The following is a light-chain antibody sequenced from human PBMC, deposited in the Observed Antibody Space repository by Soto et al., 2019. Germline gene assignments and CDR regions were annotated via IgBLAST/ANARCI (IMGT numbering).Light chain of an antibody. CDR1: QTVYSN. CDR3: QQYHNWPIT. Sequence: EIVRTQSPATLSVSPGERATLSFRASQTVYSNLAWYQQKPGQAPRLLIYGASTRATGIPDRFSGSGSGTEFTLTISSLQSEDFAVYYCQQYHNWPITFGQGTRLGL. CDR2: GAS. V-gene: IGKV3-15*01. J-gene: IGKJ5*01.